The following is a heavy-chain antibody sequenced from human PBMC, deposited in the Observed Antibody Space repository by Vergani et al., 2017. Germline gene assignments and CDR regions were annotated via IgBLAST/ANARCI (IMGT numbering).Heavy chain of an antibody. CDR3: ARAGGWELPEYYFDY. CDR1: GGSVSSGSYY. J-gene: IGHJ4*02. V-gene: IGHV4-61*01. Sequence: QVQLQESGPGLVKPSETLSLTCTVSGGSVSSGSYYWSWIRQPPGKELEWIGYIYYSGSTNYNPSLKSRVTISVDTSKNQFSLKLSSVTAADTAVYYCARAGGWELPEYYFDYWGQGTLVTVSS. CDR2: IYYSGST. D-gene: IGHD1-26*01.